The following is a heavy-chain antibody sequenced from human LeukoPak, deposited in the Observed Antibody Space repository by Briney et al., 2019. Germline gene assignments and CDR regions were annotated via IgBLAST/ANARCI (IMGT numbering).Heavy chain of an antibody. CDR3: VRAYCDGPTCQGRDPFDI. J-gene: IGHJ3*02. D-gene: IGHD2-21*01. CDR2: IWYGGDIT. V-gene: IGHV3-30-3*01. Sequence: GTSLRLSCAASGFTFRDYAMHWVRQAPGKGLEWVAVIWYGGDITDYSDSLKGRFTVSRDDSKNSLYLQMDSLTVEDTALSSCVRAYCDGPTCQGRDPFDIWGQGTMVTVSS. CDR1: GFTFRDYA.